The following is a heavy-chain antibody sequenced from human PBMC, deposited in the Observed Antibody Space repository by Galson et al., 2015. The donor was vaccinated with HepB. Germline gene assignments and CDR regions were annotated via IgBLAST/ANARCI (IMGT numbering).Heavy chain of an antibody. CDR3: AKDTQIALGELSLANNYYFDY. CDR1: GFTFSSYA. V-gene: IGHV3-23*01. Sequence: SLRLSCAASGFTFSSYAMSWVRQAPGKGLEWVSAISGSGGSTYYADSVKGRFTISRDNSKNTLYLQMNSLRAEDTAVYYCAKDTQIALGELSLANNYYFDYWGQGTLVTVSS. J-gene: IGHJ4*02. D-gene: IGHD3-16*02. CDR2: ISGSGGST.